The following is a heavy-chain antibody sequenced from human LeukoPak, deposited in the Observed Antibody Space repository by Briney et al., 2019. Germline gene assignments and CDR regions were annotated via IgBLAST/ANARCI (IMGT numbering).Heavy chain of an antibody. D-gene: IGHD6-13*01. CDR1: GYTFTSYG. Sequence: ASVTVSCTASGYTFTSYGISWVRQAPGQGLEWMGWISAYNGNTNYAQKLQGRVTMTTDTSTSTAYMELRSLRSDDTAVYYCARDPRGYDWFDRWGQGTLVTVSS. CDR2: ISAYNGNT. V-gene: IGHV1-18*01. J-gene: IGHJ5*02. CDR3: ARDPRGYDWFDR.